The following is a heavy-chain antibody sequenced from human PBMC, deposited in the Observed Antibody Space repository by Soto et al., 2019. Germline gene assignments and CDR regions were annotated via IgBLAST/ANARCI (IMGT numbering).Heavy chain of an antibody. V-gene: IGHV1-69*13. J-gene: IGHJ6*02. CDR2: IIPIFGTA. Sequence: ASVKVSCKASGGTFSSYAISWVRQAPGQGLEWMGGIIPIFGTANYAQKFQGRVTITADESTSTAYMELSSLRSEDTAVYYCATASRAVIAYYYYGMDVWGQGTLVTVSS. CDR3: ATASRAVIAYYYYGMDV. D-gene: IGHD2-21*01. CDR1: GGTFSSYA.